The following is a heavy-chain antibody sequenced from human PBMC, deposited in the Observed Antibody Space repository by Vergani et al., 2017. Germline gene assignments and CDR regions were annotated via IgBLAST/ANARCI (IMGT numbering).Heavy chain of an antibody. CDR1: GGSVSSGSYY. Sequence: QVQLQESGPGLLRPSETLSLTCTVSGGSVSSGSYYWTWLRQPAGKGLEWIGYIYYSGSTNYNPSLKSRVTISLDTSKNQFSLNLSSVTTADTAVYYCARDYYDSSGYYPVDYWGQGTLVTVSS. V-gene: IGHV4-61*10. D-gene: IGHD3-22*01. J-gene: IGHJ4*02. CDR3: ARDYYDSSGYYPVDY. CDR2: IYYSGST.